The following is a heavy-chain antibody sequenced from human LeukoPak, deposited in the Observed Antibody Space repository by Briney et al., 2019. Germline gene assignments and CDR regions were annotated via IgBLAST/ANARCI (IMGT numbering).Heavy chain of an antibody. CDR3: AKCRGSSWSDYFDY. V-gene: IGHV3-23*01. Sequence: GASLRLSCAVSGFSLSRYAMSWVRKAPGKGLEWVSAISDSGGSTYYADSVKGRFTISRDNSRNTLYLQMNTLRAEDTAVYYCAKCRGSSWSDYFDYWGRGTLVTVSS. CDR1: GFSLSRYA. CDR2: ISDSGGST. D-gene: IGHD6-13*01. J-gene: IGHJ4*02.